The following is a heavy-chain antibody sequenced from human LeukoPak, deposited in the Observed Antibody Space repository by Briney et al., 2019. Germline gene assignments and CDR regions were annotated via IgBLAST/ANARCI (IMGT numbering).Heavy chain of an antibody. CDR3: ARATISGYPSVDAFDI. Sequence: PSETLSLTCAVSGGSISSGGYSLSWIREPPGKGLEWIVYIYHSGSTYYNPSLKSRVTISVDRSKNQFSLKLSSVTAADTAVYYCARATISGYPSVDAFDIWGQGTMVTVSS. V-gene: IGHV4-30-2*01. J-gene: IGHJ3*02. CDR1: GGSISSGGYS. CDR2: IYHSGST. D-gene: IGHD3-22*01.